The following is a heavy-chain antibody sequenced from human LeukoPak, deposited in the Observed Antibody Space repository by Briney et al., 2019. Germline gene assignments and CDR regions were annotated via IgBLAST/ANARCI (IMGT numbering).Heavy chain of an antibody. J-gene: IGHJ4*02. D-gene: IGHD1-26*01. CDR2: SKGKTGGGTT. CDR1: GFTLSDVW. CDR3: TAGGDGTYSSDY. V-gene: IGHV3-15*01. Sequence: PGRSLRLSCAASGFTLSDVWMSWVRQAPGKGLEWGGSSKGKTGGGTTDVAAPGQGRFSISRDDSKNTLSLQMNSLEIEDTAVYYCTAGGDGTYSSDYWGQGTLVTVS.